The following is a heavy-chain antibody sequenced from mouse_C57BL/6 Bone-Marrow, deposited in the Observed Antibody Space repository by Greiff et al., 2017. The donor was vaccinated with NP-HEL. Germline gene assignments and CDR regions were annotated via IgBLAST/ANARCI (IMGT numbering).Heavy chain of an antibody. CDR2: IYPRDGST. Sequence: QVQLQQSDAELVKPGASVKLSCKVSGYTFTDHTIHWMKQRPEQGLEWIGYIYPRDGSTNYNEKFKGKATLTADKSSSTAYMQLNSLTSEDSAVYFCARQGYDYGSSPYAMDYWGQGTSVTVSS. CDR3: ARQGYDYGSSPYAMDY. J-gene: IGHJ4*01. V-gene: IGHV1-78*01. D-gene: IGHD1-1*01. CDR1: GYTFTDHT.